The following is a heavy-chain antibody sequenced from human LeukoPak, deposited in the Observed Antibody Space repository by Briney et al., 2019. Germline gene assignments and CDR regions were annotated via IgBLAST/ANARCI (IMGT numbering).Heavy chain of an antibody. CDR3: ARVAVIYQYYMNV. V-gene: IGHV3-21*01. Sequence: GGSLRLSCAASGFTFSDYTMNWVRQAPGKGLEWVSSISPSSSYMYYADSVKGRFTISRDNAKNSLYMQLSSLTAEDTAVYYCARVAVIYQYYMNVWGRGTTVTVSS. CDR2: ISPSSSYM. D-gene: IGHD2-21*01. J-gene: IGHJ6*03. CDR1: GFTFSDYT.